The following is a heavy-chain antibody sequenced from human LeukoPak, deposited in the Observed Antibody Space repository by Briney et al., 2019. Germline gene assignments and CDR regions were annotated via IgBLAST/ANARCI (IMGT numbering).Heavy chain of an antibody. Sequence: PSETLSLTCAVYGGSFSGYYWSWIRQPPGKGLEWIGEINHSGSTNYNPSLKSRVTISVDTSKDQFSLKLSSVTAADTAVYYCAAYYYDSSGYYFLDYWGQGTLDTVSS. CDR1: GGSFSGYY. CDR3: AAYYYDSSGYYFLDY. J-gene: IGHJ4*02. V-gene: IGHV4-34*01. CDR2: INHSGST. D-gene: IGHD3-22*01.